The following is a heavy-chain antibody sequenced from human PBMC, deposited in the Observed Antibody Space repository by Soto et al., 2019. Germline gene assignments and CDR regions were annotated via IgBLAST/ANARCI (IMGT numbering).Heavy chain of an antibody. V-gene: IGHV1-3*01. J-gene: IGHJ3*02. CDR2: INGGNDNT. Sequence: GASVKVSCKASGYTFTNYGISWVRQAPGQRLEWMGWINGGNDNTKYSQKFQGRVTITRDTSASTAYMELSSLRSEDTAVYYCARPHYCTSSTSCYHAFDIWGQGTMVTVSS. CDR1: GYTFTNYG. CDR3: ARPHYCTSSTSCYHAFDI. D-gene: IGHD2-2*01.